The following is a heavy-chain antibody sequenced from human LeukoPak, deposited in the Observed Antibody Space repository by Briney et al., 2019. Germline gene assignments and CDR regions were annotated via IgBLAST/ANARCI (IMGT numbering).Heavy chain of an antibody. D-gene: IGHD5-18*01. CDR2: INPNSGGT. J-gene: IGHJ3*02. V-gene: IGHV1-2*02. CDR3: ASVGGRGYSYGYNAFDI. Sequence: ASVKVSCKASGYTFTGYYMHWVRQAPGQGLEWMGWINPNSGGTNYAQKFQGRVTMTRDTSISTAYMGLSRLRSDDTAVYYCASVGGRGYSYGYNAFDIWGQGTMVTVSS. CDR1: GYTFTGYY.